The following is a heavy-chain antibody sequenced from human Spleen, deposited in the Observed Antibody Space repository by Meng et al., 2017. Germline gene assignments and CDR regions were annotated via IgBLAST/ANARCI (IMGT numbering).Heavy chain of an antibody. V-gene: IGHV4-34*01. CDR3: ARNFRVVTSFDY. Sequence: SETLSLTCAVYGGSFSGYYWSWIRQPPGKGLEWIGEINHSGSTNYNPSLKSRVTISVDTSKNQFSLKLISVTAADTAVYYCARNFRVVTSFDYWGQGTLVTVSS. CDR1: GGSFSGYY. D-gene: IGHD3-3*01. CDR2: INHSGST. J-gene: IGHJ4*02.